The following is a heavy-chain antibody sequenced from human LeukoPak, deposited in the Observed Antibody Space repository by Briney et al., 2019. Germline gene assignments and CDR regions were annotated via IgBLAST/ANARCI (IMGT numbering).Heavy chain of an antibody. CDR2: ISYDGSNK. CDR1: GFTFSSYG. Sequence: GGSLRLSCAASGFTFSSYGMHWVRQAPGKGLEWVAVISYDGSNKYYADSVKGRFTISRDNSKNTLYLQMNSLRAEDTAVYYCAKGDLAFDIWGQGTMVTVSS. D-gene: IGHD3-3*01. V-gene: IGHV3-30*18. J-gene: IGHJ3*02. CDR3: AKGDLAFDI.